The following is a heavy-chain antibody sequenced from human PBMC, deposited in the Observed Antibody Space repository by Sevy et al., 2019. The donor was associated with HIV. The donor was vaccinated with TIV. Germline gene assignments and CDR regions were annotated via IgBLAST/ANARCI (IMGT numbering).Heavy chain of an antibody. CDR2: ISSSGSTI. J-gene: IGHJ6*02. CDR1: GFTFSSYE. D-gene: IGHD3-10*01. CDR3: ARDGYYGSGSNRYYYYGMDV. Sequence: GGSLRLSCAASGFTFSSYEMNWVRQAPGKGLEWVSYISSSGSTIYYADSVKGRFTISRDNAKNSLYLQMNSLRAEDTAVYYCARDGYYGSGSNRYYYYGMDVWGQRTTVTVSS. V-gene: IGHV3-48*03.